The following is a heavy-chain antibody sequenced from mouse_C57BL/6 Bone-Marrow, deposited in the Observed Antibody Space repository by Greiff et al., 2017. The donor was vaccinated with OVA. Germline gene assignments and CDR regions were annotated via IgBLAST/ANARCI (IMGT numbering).Heavy chain of an antibody. CDR2: IYPGDGDT. D-gene: IGHD3-1*01. Sequence: QVQLKESGPELVKPGASVKISCKASGYAFSSSWMNWVKQRPGKGLEWIGRIYPGDGDTNYNGKFKGKATLTADKSSSTAYMQLSSLTSEDSAVYFCARGATTFNWYFDVWGTGTTVTVSS. J-gene: IGHJ1*03. V-gene: IGHV1-82*01. CDR1: GYAFSSSW. CDR3: ARGATTFNWYFDV.